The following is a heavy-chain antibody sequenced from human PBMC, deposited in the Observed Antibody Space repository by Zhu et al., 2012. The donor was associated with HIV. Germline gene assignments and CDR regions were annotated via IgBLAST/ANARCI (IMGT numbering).Heavy chain of an antibody. CDR3: AQKEGYCSGGRCYRFLFDP. CDR1: GYSIFNGYY. J-gene: IGHJ5*02. CDR2: FYRTGDI. D-gene: IGHD2-15*01. V-gene: IGHV4-38-2*02. Sequence: QVQLQESGPGLVKPSETLSLTCTVSGYSIFNGYYWGWVQQPPGKGLEWIGSFYRTGDIYYNPSLKSRVTISGDMSKNQFSLRLNSVTAADTAVYYCAQKEGYCSGGRCYRFLFDPWSQGTLVTVSS.